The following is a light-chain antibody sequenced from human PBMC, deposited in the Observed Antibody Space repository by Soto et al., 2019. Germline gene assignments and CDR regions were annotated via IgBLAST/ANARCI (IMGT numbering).Light chain of an antibody. CDR2: GAS. CDR1: QSVSNNY. V-gene: IGKV3-20*01. Sequence: EIVLTQSPGTLSLSSGERATLSFRSSQSVSNNYLAWYQQKPGQAPRLLIYGASSRATGIPDRFSGSGSGTDFTLTISRLEPEDFAVYYCQQYGRSWTFGQGTK. J-gene: IGKJ1*01. CDR3: QQYGRSWT.